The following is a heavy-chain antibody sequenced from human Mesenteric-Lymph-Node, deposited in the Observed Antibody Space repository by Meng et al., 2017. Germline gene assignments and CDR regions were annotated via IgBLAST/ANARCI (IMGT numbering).Heavy chain of an antibody. Sequence: GGSLRLSCAASGFTFDDYGMSWVRQAPGKGLEWVSAISSSGGSTYYADSVKGRFTISRDNSKNTLYLQMNSLRAEDTAVYYCATIQLWLESGAFDIWGQGTMVTVSS. CDR1: GFTFDDYG. CDR3: ATIQLWLESGAFDI. D-gene: IGHD5-18*01. CDR2: ISSSGGST. V-gene: IGHV3-23*01. J-gene: IGHJ3*02.